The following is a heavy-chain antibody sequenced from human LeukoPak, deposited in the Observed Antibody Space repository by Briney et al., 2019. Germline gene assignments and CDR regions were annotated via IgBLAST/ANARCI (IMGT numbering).Heavy chain of an antibody. V-gene: IGHV3-23*01. CDR1: GFTFSNYA. D-gene: IGHD3-22*01. Sequence: GGSLRLSCAASGFTFSNYAMSWVRQAPGKGLEWVSAISGTGGGTYYADSVKGRFTISRDNSHKTLYLQMNSLRAEDTAVYYCAKDREMYFYDSSGYRDAFHIWGQGTKVTVSS. CDR2: ISGTGGGT. J-gene: IGHJ3*02. CDR3: AKDREMYFYDSSGYRDAFHI.